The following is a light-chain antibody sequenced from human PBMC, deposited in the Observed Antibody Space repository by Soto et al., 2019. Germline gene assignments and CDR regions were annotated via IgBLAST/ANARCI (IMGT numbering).Light chain of an antibody. Sequence: MLTQSPATLSLSPGDRAILSCRASQDVSISLGWYQQKPGQAPRLLIYDASNRATGIPDRFSGSGSGTDFTLTIRSLEPEDFAVYYCLQRASWRSFGQGTKLEIK. CDR1: QDVSIS. V-gene: IGKV3D-11*01. CDR3: LQRASWRS. J-gene: IGKJ2*01. CDR2: DAS.